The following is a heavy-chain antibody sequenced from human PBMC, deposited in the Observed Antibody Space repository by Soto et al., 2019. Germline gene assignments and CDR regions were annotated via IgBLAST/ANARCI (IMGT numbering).Heavy chain of an antibody. Sequence: ASVKVSCKASGYTFTGYYMHWVRQAPGQGLEWMGWINPNSGGTNYAQKFQGRVTMTRDTSISTAYMELSRLRSDDTAVYYCARDANWNYPHGNFDYWGQGTLVTVSS. D-gene: IGHD1-7*01. J-gene: IGHJ4*02. CDR3: ARDANWNYPHGNFDY. CDR1: GYTFTGYY. CDR2: INPNSGGT. V-gene: IGHV1-2*02.